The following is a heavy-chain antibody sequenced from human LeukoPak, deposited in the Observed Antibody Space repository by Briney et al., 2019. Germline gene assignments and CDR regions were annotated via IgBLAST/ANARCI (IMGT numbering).Heavy chain of an antibody. CDR3: ARGGDSYGSNALDI. V-gene: IGHV1-69*06. CDR1: LGTFRSSA. J-gene: IGHJ3*02. D-gene: IGHD5-18*01. Sequence: APVRGSCKAFLGTFRSSAISSVRQAPGHGLEWMGGVIPIFGTANYAQRFQGRVTITADKSTSTAYMELSSLRSEDTAVYYCARGGDSYGSNALDIWGQGTMVTVSS. CDR2: VIPIFGTA.